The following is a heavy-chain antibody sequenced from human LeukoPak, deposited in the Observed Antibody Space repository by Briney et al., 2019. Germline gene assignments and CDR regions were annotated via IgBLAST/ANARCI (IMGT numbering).Heavy chain of an antibody. D-gene: IGHD3-22*01. V-gene: IGHV3-23*01. CDR2: ISGSGDNT. CDR1: GFTFSSYW. Sequence: GGSLRLSCAASGFTFSSYWMHWVRQAPGKGLEWVSGISGSGDNTYYADSVKGRFTISRDNSKNTLYVQVNSLGTEDTAAYYCAKGSYYDSSGSFYFDYWGQRTLVTVSS. J-gene: IGHJ4*02. CDR3: AKGSYYDSSGSFYFDY.